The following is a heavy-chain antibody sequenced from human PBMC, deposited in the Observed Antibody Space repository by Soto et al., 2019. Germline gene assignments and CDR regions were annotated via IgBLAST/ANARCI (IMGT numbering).Heavy chain of an antibody. V-gene: IGHV3-33*08. CDR2: IWYDGSIK. J-gene: IGHJ4*02. CDR1: GFTFSSYG. CDR3: PRAFSPGVAGRLFDF. Sequence: PGGSLRLSCVASGFTFSSYGMHWVRQAPGKGLEWLAVIWYDGSIKYYADSVKGRFTISRDDSKNTLYLQMDSQRVEDSAIYYCPRAFSPGVAGRLFDFWGLGTPVTVSS. D-gene: IGHD6-19*01.